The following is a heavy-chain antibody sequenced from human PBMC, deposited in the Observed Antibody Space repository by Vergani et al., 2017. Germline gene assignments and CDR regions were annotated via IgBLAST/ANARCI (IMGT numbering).Heavy chain of an antibody. CDR3: SKDKSWNYIFDY. D-gene: IGHD1-7*01. V-gene: IGHV3-23*01. Sequence: EVQLLESGGGLVQPGGSLRLSCAASGFTFSSYAMSWVRQAPGKGLEWVSAISGSDSSTYYADSVKGRFTISRDNSKNTLYLQMNSLRAEDTAVYYCSKDKSWNYIFDYWGQGTLVTVSS. CDR2: ISGSDSST. J-gene: IGHJ4*02. CDR1: GFTFSSYA.